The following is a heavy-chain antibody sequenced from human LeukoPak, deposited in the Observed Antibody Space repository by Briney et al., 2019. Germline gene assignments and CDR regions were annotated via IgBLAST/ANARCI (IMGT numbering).Heavy chain of an antibody. CDR2: INTNTGNP. CDR3: ARGGSGYGSGINDY. V-gene: IGHV7-4-1*02. J-gene: IGHJ4*02. CDR1: GYTFTSFP. D-gene: IGHD3-10*01. Sequence: ASVKVSCKASGYTFTSFPMNWVRQAPGQGLGWMGWINTNTGNPTYAQGFTGRFVFSLDTSASTAYLQISSLKAEDSAVYYCARGGSGYGSGINDYWGQGTLVTVSS.